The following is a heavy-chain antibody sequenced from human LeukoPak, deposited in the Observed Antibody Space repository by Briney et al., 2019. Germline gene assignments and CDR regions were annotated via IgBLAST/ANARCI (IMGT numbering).Heavy chain of an antibody. D-gene: IGHD3-22*01. Sequence: GGSLRLSCAASGFTFSSYEMNWVRKAPGKGLEWVSYISSSGSTIYYADSVKGRFTISRDNAKNSLYVQMNSLRAEDTAVYYCARDAYDSSGYFPFGNWGQGTMVTVSS. CDR2: ISSSGSTI. CDR1: GFTFSSYE. V-gene: IGHV3-48*03. CDR3: ARDAYDSSGYFPFGN. J-gene: IGHJ3*01.